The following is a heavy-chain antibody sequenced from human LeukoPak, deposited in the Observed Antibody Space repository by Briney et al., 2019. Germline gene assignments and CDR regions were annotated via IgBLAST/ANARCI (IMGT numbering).Heavy chain of an antibody. CDR2: ISGSGGST. V-gene: IGHV3-23*01. J-gene: IGHJ6*02. CDR3: ARAVPAAIFAYGMDV. Sequence: GGSLRLSCAAAGFTFSDFAMSWVRQAPGKGLEWVSAISGSGGSTYYADSVKGRFTISRENAKNSLYLQMNSLRAEDTAVYYCARAVPAAIFAYGMDVWGQGTTVTVSS. CDR1: GFTFSDFA. D-gene: IGHD2-2*01.